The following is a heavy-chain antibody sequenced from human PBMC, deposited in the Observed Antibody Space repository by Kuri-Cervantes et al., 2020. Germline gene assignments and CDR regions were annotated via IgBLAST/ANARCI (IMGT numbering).Heavy chain of an antibody. V-gene: IGHV1-69*13. Sequence: SVKVSCKASGGTFSSYAISWVRQAPGQGLEWMGGIIPIFGTANYAQKFQGRVTITADESTSTAYMELSSLRSEDTAVYYCAREHRITIFGVVIRIRTHMDVWGKGTTVTVSS. J-gene: IGHJ6*03. CDR1: GGTFSSYA. D-gene: IGHD3-3*01. CDR2: IIPIFGTA. CDR3: AREHRITIFGVVIRIRTHMDV.